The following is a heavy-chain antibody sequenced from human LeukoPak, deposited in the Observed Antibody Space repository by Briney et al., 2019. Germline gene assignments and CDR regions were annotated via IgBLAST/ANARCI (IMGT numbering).Heavy chain of an antibody. CDR3: ARDPYGSGMADY. D-gene: IGHD3-10*01. J-gene: IGHJ3*01. CDR2: ISSSSSYI. V-gene: IGHV3-21*01. Sequence: GGSLRLSCAASGFTFSSYSMNWVRQAPGKGLEWVSSISSSSSYIYYADSVKGRFTISRDNAKNSLYLQMNSLRAEDTAVYYCARDPYGSGMADYWGQGTMVTVSS. CDR1: GFTFSSYS.